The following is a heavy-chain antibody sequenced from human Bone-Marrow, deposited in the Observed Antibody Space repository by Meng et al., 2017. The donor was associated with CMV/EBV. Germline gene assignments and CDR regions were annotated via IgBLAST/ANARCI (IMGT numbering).Heavy chain of an antibody. CDR2: INPSVGNI. CDR1: GYTFISYE. J-gene: IGHJ6*02. Sequence: ASVKVSCKASGYTFISYEIYWVRQAPGQGLEWMGVINPSVGNITYAQKFQGRVTITADKSTSTAYMELSSLRSEDTAVYYCARAVTTRGVYYYYGMDVWGQGTTVTVSS. D-gene: IGHD4-17*01. V-gene: IGHV1-46*01. CDR3: ARAVTTRGVYYYYGMDV.